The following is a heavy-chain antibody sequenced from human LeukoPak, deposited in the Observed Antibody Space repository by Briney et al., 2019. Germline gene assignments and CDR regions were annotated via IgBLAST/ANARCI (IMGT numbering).Heavy chain of an antibody. V-gene: IGHV1-69*13. D-gene: IGHD3-22*01. J-gene: IGHJ4*02. Sequence: ASVKVSFKAPGGTFSSYAISWVRQAPGQGLEWMGGIIPIFGTANYAQKFQGRVTITADESTSTAYMELSSLRSEDTAVYYCARADYYDSSGYYYSDYWGQGTLVTVSS. CDR3: ARADYYDSSGYYYSDY. CDR1: GGTFSSYA. CDR2: IIPIFGTA.